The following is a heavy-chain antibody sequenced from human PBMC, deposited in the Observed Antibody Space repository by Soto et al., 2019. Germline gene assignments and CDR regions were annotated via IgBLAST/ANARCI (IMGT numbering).Heavy chain of an antibody. V-gene: IGHV5-51*01. Sequence: GESLKISCKGSGYSFTSYWIGWVRQMPGKGLEWMGIIYPGDSDTRYSPSFQGQVTISADKSISTAYLQWSSLKASDTAMYYCAVGYCSGGSCPTSYYYYGMDVWGQGTTVTVSS. CDR2: IYPGDSDT. CDR3: AVGYCSGGSCPTSYYYYGMDV. D-gene: IGHD2-15*01. CDR1: GYSFTSYW. J-gene: IGHJ6*02.